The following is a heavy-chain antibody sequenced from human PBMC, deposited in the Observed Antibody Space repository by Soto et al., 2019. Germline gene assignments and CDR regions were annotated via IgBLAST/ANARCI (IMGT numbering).Heavy chain of an antibody. V-gene: IGHV1-2*02. CDR3: LGDRVHDSGSYYPY. D-gene: IGHD3-10*01. Sequence: SVKVSCKHSRYTFTEYYMHLLRQSPRQGIEWAGVASSYKGVSHYAPKFHGRVTMPVSTSINTALVELGRLRSDCSALYYCLGDRVHDSGSYYPYWGLGTLVTVSS. J-gene: IGHJ4*02. CDR2: ASSYKGVS. CDR1: RYTFTEYY.